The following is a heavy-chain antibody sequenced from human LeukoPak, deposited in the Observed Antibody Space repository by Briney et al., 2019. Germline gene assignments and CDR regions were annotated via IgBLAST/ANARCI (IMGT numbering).Heavy chain of an antibody. J-gene: IGHJ4*02. CDR3: ARALRGEILWFGELNFGTYFDY. CDR1: GGSISSSSYY. V-gene: IGHV4-39*07. Sequence: SETLSLTCTVSGGSISSSSYYWGWIRQPPGKELQWIASVYYSGRTNYSPSLKSRVTISVDTSKNQFSLKLSSVTAADTAVYYCARALRGEILWFGELNFGTYFDYWGQGTLVTVSS. D-gene: IGHD3-10*01. CDR2: VYYSGRT.